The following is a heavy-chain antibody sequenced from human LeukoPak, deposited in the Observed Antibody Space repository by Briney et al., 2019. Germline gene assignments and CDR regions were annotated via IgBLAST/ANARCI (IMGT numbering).Heavy chain of an antibody. CDR3: ARYWGVQLWPHWYFDL. J-gene: IGHJ2*01. D-gene: IGHD5-24*01. V-gene: IGHV4-59*01. Sequence: SETLSLTCTVSGGSISSYYWSWFRQPPGKGPEGIGYIYYSGSTKYNPSLKSRVTISVDRSKNQFSLKLNSVTAADTAVYYCARYWGVQLWPHWYFDLWGRGSLVTVSS. CDR1: GGSISSYY. CDR2: IYYSGST.